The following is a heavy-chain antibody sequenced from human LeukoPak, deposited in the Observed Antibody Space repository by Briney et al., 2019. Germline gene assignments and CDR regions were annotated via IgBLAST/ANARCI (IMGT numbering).Heavy chain of an antibody. Sequence: GGSLRISCAASGFPFSSYAMSWVRQAPGKGLEWVSAISGSGGGTYYADSVKGRFTISRDNSKDTLYLQMNSLRAEDTAVYYCAKDGRWSSGGYHWEFDYWGQGTLVTVSS. J-gene: IGHJ4*02. CDR2: ISGSGGGT. V-gene: IGHV3-23*01. CDR3: AKDGRWSSGGYHWEFDY. D-gene: IGHD6-19*01. CDR1: GFPFSSYA.